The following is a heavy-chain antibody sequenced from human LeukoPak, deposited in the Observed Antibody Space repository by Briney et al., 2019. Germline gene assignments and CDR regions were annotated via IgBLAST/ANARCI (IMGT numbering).Heavy chain of an antibody. D-gene: IGHD3-22*01. CDR3: AKVTLDSSGYYYGVADAFDI. Sequence: GGSLRLSCAASGFTFDDYAMHWVRQAPGKGLEWVSGISWNSGSIGYADSVKGRFTISRDNAKNSLYLQMNSLRAEDTALYYCAKVTLDSSGYYYGVADAFDIWGQGTMVTVSS. V-gene: IGHV3-9*01. J-gene: IGHJ3*02. CDR1: GFTFDDYA. CDR2: ISWNSGSI.